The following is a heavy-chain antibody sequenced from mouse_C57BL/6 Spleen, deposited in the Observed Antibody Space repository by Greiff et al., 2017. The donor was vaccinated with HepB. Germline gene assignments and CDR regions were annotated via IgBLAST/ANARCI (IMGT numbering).Heavy chain of an antibody. J-gene: IGHJ1*03. D-gene: IGHD2-5*01. Sequence: EVKLMESGGGLVQPGGSLKLSCAASGFTFSDYGMAWVRQAPRKGPEWVAFISNLAYSIYYADTVTGRFTITRENAKNTLYLEMSSLRSEDTAMYYCARHRYSNDWYFDDWGTGTTVTVSS. CDR3: ARHRYSNDWYFDD. V-gene: IGHV5-15*01. CDR1: GFTFSDYG. CDR2: ISNLAYSI.